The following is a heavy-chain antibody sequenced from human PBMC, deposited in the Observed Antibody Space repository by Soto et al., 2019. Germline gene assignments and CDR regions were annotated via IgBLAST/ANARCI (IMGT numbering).Heavy chain of an antibody. CDR2: INHSGNT. J-gene: IGHJ5*02. CDR1: GASPSDNY. Sequence: PSETLSLPCAVYGASPSDNYCNWLRQPPGKGFEWIGEINHSGNTNYNPCLRSRVTISIDTSKNQSSLNLRSVSTADTAVYFSARSRGEFDVWGQGTPVTVTS. D-gene: IGHD2-21*01. CDR3: ARSRGEFDV. V-gene: IGHV4-34*01.